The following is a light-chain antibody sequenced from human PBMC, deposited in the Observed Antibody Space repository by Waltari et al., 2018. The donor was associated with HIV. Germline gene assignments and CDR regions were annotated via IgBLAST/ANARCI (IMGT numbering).Light chain of an antibody. Sequence: QSALTQPASVSGSPGQSITISCTGTSWDVGAYNYVSWYQQHPGKAPKLMISEVTNRPSGVANRLSGSNSGNTASLTISGLQAEDEADFYCSSYTTSSTLYVFGTGTKVTVL. CDR3: SSYTTSSTLYV. CDR2: EVT. V-gene: IGLV2-14*01. CDR1: SWDVGAYNY. J-gene: IGLJ1*01.